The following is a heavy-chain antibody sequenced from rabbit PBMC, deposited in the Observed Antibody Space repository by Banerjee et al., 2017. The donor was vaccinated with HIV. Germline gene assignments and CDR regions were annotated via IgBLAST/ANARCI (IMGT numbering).Heavy chain of an antibody. D-gene: IGHD1-1*01. CDR1: GVSFSGSSY. V-gene: IGHV1S45*01. Sequence: QEQLVESGGGLVKPGASLTLTCIASGVSFSGSSYMCWGRQAPGKGLEWIACIDSGSSGFTYFASWAKGRFTISKTSSTAVTLHMTSLTAADTAPYFCARDTSSSFSSYGMDLWGPGTLVTVS. CDR3: ARDTSSSFSSYGMDL. CDR2: IDSGSSGFT. J-gene: IGHJ6*01.